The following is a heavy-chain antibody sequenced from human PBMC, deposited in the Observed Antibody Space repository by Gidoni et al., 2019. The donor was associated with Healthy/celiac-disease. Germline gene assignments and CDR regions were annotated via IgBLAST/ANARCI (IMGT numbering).Heavy chain of an antibody. CDR2: MNPNSGNT. Sequence: QVQLVQSGAEVKKPGASVKVSCKASGYTFTSSDFNWVRQATEQGLEWMGWMNPNSGNTGYAQKFQGRVTMTRNTSISTAYLELSSLRSEDTAVYYCARLRNYFGSSGYYYWGQGTLVTVSS. J-gene: IGHJ4*02. CDR1: GYTFTSSD. V-gene: IGHV1-8*01. D-gene: IGHD3-22*01. CDR3: ARLRNYFGSSGYYY.